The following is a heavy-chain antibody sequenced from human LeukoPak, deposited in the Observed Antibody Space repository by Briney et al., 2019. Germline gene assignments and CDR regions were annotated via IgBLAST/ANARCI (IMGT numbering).Heavy chain of an antibody. CDR1: GGSISSGGYY. J-gene: IGHJ4*02. V-gene: IGHV4-31*03. CDR3: ARAAPNYYDSSGSLRNPYFDY. D-gene: IGHD3-22*01. CDR2: IYYSGST. Sequence: SETLSLTCTVSGGSISSGGYYWSWIRQHPGKGLEWIGNIYYSGSTYYSPSLKSRVTMSVDTSKNQFSLTLISVTAADTAVYFCARAAPNYYDSSGSLRNPYFDYWGQGTLVTVSS.